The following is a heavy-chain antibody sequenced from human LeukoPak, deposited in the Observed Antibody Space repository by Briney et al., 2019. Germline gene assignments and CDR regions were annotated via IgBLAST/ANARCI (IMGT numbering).Heavy chain of an antibody. J-gene: IGHJ4*02. Sequence: KSSETLSLTCTVSGGSISSHNWNWIRQPPGKGLEWIGDIYNSGSPNYNPSLKSRVTISVDTSKNQFSLKLSSVTAADTAEYYCARVDSSGYYTFFDYWGQGTLVTVSS. D-gene: IGHD3-22*01. CDR3: ARVDSSGYYTFFDY. CDR1: GGSISSHN. CDR2: IYNSGSP. V-gene: IGHV4-59*11.